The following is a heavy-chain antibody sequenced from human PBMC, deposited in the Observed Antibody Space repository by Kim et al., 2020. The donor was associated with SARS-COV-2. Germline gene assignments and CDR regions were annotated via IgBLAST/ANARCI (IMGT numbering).Heavy chain of an antibody. CDR3: AKTPFYYYDSSGYDY. Sequence: DSVKGRFTISRDNSKNTLYLQMNSLRAEDTAVYYCAKTPFYYYDSSGYDYWGHGTLVTVSS. D-gene: IGHD3-22*01. J-gene: IGHJ4*01. V-gene: IGHV3-23*01.